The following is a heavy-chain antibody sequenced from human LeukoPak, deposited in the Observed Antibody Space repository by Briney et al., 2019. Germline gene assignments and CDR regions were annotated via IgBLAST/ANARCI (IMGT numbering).Heavy chain of an antibody. D-gene: IGHD6-19*01. J-gene: IGHJ4*02. CDR3: ARDQRLYSSGAFYYFDY. CDR2: IIPIFGTA. V-gene: IGHV1-69*01. CDR1: GGTFSSYA. Sequence: GSSVKVSCKASGGTFSSYAISWVRQAPGQGLEWMGGIIPIFGTANYAQKFQGRVTITADESTSTAYMELSSLRSEDTAVYYCARDQRLYSSGAFYYFDYWGQGTLVTVSS.